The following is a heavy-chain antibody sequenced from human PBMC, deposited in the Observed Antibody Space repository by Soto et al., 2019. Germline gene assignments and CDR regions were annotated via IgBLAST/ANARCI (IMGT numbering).Heavy chain of an antibody. D-gene: IGHD3-22*01. J-gene: IGHJ5*02. CDR3: AKDRYYDTPGWFDP. Sequence: GGSLRLSCVGSGFTFRDHAMRWVRQAPGRGLEWVSAISANGPSIQHADSVKGRFSVSRDNAKNTVYLQMDNLRTEDSAVYYCAKDRYYDTPGWFDPWGQGSRVTVSS. CDR1: GFTFRDHA. CDR2: ISANGPSI. V-gene: IGHV3-23*01.